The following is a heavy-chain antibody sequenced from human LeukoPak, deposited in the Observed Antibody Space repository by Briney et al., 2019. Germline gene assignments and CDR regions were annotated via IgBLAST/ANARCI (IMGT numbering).Heavy chain of an antibody. Sequence: PGGSLRLSCAASGFTFSSYGMHWVRQAPGKGLEWVAVISYDGSNKYYADSVKGRFTISRDNSKSTLYLQMNSLRAEDTAVYYCATGGGLDYWGQGTLVTVSS. CDR1: GFTFSSYG. J-gene: IGHJ4*02. CDR2: ISYDGSNK. CDR3: ATGGGLDY. D-gene: IGHD3-16*01. V-gene: IGHV3-30*03.